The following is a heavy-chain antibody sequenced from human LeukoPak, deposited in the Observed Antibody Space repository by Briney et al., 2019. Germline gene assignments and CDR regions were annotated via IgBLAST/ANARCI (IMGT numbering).Heavy chain of an antibody. V-gene: IGHV1-69*05. CDR3: ARGDWNYREGSRTIDY. CDR2: IIPIFDTQ. D-gene: IGHD1-7*01. CDR1: GGTFNSFA. J-gene: IGHJ4*02. Sequence: SVKVSCKASGGTFNSFAISWVRQAPGQGLEWMGRIIPIFDTQNYAQKFQGRVTFTTDESTSTAHMELSSLRSEDTAVYYCARGDWNYREGSRTIDYWGQGTLVTVSS.